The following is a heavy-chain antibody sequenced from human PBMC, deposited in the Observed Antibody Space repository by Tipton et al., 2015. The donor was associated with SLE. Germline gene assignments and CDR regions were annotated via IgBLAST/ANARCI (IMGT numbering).Heavy chain of an antibody. V-gene: IGHV1-2*02. CDR2: INPNSGGT. CDR1: GYTFTGYY. D-gene: IGHD2-2*01. CDR3: ARAEEDIVVVPAAIDY. J-gene: IGHJ4*02. Sequence: QLVQSGAEVKKPGASVKVSCKASGYTFTGYYMHWVRQAPGQGLEWMGWINPNSGGTNYAQKFQGRVTMTRDTSISTAYMELSRLRSDDTAVYYCARAEEDIVVVPAAIDYWGQGTLVTVSS.